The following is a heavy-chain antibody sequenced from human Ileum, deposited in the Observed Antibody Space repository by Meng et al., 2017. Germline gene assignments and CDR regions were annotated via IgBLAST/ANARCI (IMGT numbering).Heavy chain of an antibody. CDR3: ARENDNWNYFDY. CDR2: INAGNGNI. Sequence: QVHLVQSGAEVKKVGASVKFSCTASGHTFRNYPLHWVRQAPGQRPEWMGWINAGNGNIKISQKFQGRITITSDTSTTAYMELSSLRSEDTAVYFCARENDNWNYFDYWGQGSLVTVSS. CDR1: GHTFRNYP. V-gene: IGHV1-3*01. D-gene: IGHD1-1*01. J-gene: IGHJ4*02.